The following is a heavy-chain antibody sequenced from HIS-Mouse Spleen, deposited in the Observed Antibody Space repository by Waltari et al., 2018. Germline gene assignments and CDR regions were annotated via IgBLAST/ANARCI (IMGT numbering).Heavy chain of an antibody. CDR2: IYYSGST. D-gene: IGHD6-13*01. J-gene: IGHJ2*01. Sequence: QLQLQESGPGLAKPSDTLSLPCTVPVGSLRSLRYPLVGNRPPPGNGLEWIGSIYYSGSTYYNPSLKSRVTISVDTSKNQFSLKLSSVTAADTAVYYCAREIPYSSSWYDWYFDLWGRGTLVTVSS. V-gene: IGHV4-39*07. CDR1: VGSLRSLRYP. CDR3: AREIPYSSSWYDWYFDL.